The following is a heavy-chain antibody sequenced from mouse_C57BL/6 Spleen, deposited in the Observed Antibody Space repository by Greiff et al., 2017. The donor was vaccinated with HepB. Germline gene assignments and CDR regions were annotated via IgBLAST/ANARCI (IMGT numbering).Heavy chain of an antibody. D-gene: IGHD6-1*01. V-gene: IGHV1-50*01. CDR1: GYTFTSYW. J-gene: IGHJ4*01. CDR3: ARSADAMDY. Sequence: QVQLQQSGAELVKPGASVKLSCKASGYTFTSYWMQWVKQRPGQGLEWIGEIDPSDSYTNYNQKFKGKATLTVDTSSSTAYMQLSSLTSEDSAVYYCARSADAMDYWGQGTTLTVSS. CDR2: IDPSDSYT.